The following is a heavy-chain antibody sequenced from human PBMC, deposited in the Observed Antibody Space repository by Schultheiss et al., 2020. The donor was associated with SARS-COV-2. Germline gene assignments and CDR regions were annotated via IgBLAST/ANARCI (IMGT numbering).Heavy chain of an antibody. J-gene: IGHJ6*03. D-gene: IGHD2-2*02. Sequence: SVKVSCKASGGTFSSYAISWVRQAPGQGLEWMGGIIPIFGTANYAQKFQGRVTMTTDTSTSTAYMELRSLRSDDTAVYYCASCYTGYYYYMDVWGKGTTVTVSS. CDR3: ASCYTGYYYYMDV. V-gene: IGHV1-69*05. CDR1: GGTFSSYA. CDR2: IIPIFGTA.